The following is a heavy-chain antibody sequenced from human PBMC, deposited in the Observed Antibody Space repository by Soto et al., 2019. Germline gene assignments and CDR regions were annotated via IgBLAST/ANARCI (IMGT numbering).Heavy chain of an antibody. Sequence: PGGSLRLSCAASGFTFSSYSMNWVRQAPGKGLEWVSSISSSSSYIYYADSVKGRFTISRDNAKNSLYLQMNSLRAEDTAVYYCASTSTPYCGGDCYSYFDYWGQGTLVTVSS. CDR1: GFTFSSYS. CDR3: ASTSTPYCGGDCYSYFDY. D-gene: IGHD2-21*02. V-gene: IGHV3-21*01. CDR2: ISSSSSYI. J-gene: IGHJ4*02.